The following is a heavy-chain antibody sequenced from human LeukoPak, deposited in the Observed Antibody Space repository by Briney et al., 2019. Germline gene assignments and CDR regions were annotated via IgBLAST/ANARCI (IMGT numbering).Heavy chain of an antibody. CDR3: AKVVVRGVTVYYFDY. D-gene: IGHD3-10*01. CDR2: ISGSGGST. J-gene: IGHJ4*02. CDR1: GFTFSSYA. V-gene: IGHV3-23*01. Sequence: TGGSLRFSCAASGFTFSSYAMSWVRQAPGKGLEWVSAISGSGGSTYYADSVKGRFTISRDNSKNTLYLQMNSLRAEDTAVYYCAKVVVRGVTVYYFDYWGQGTLVTVSS.